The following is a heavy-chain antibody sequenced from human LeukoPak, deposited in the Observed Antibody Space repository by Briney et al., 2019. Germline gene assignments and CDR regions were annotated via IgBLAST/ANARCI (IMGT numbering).Heavy chain of an antibody. CDR1: GFTLSIYA. CDR3: ARENYDQYYFDY. D-gene: IGHD5-12*01. J-gene: IGHJ4*02. CDR2: ISYDGSNK. Sequence: GRSLRLSCAASGFTLSIYAMHWVRQAPGKRLEWVAVISYDGSNKYYADSVKGRFTISRDNSKNTLYLQMSSLRAEDTAVYYCARENYDQYYFDYWGQGTLVTVSS. V-gene: IGHV3-30-3*01.